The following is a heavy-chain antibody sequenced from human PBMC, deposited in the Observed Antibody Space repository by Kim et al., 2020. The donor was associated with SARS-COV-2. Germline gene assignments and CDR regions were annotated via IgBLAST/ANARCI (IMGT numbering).Heavy chain of an antibody. CDR1: GFTFGRFS. CDR3: AKGSDA. CDR2: ISTSGHIT. J-gene: IGHJ5*02. V-gene: IGHV3-64*04. D-gene: IGHD6-6*01. Sequence: GGSLRLFCSASGFTFGRFSMFWVRQAPGKGPEFVSEISTSGHITNYAASVRGRFTVSRDNSKDTQYLQMNNLRPDDTGIYYCAKGSDAWGQGALVTVS.